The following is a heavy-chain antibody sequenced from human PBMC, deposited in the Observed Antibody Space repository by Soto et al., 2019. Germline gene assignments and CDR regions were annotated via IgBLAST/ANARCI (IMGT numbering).Heavy chain of an antibody. Sequence: QVTLKESGPVLVKPTETLTLTCTVSGFSLSNARMGVSWIRQPPGKALAWLAHIFSNDEKSYSTSLKSTLTISKDTSKSQVVLTMTNMDPVDTATYYCARIRYFDWSLPFDYWGQGTLVTVSS. CDR3: ARIRYFDWSLPFDY. J-gene: IGHJ4*02. D-gene: IGHD3-9*01. CDR1: GFSLSNARMG. V-gene: IGHV2-26*01. CDR2: IFSNDEK.